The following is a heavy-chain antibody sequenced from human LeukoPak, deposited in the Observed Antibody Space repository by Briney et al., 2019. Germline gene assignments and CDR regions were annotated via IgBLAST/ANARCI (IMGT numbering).Heavy chain of an antibody. CDR2: IKQEGSEK. J-gene: IGHJ5*02. V-gene: IGHV3-7*01. D-gene: IGHD3-22*01. CDR1: GFTFSSYW. Sequence: GGSLRLSCAASGFTFSSYWMSWVRQAPGKGLEWVANIKQEGSEKYYVDSVKGRFTISRDNAKNSLYLQMNSLRAEDTAVYYCARDEDSDSSGYSRGNWFDPWGQGTLVTVSS. CDR3: ARDEDSDSSGYSRGNWFDP.